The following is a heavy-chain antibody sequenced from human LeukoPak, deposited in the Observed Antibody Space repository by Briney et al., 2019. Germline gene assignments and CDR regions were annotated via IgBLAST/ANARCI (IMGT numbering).Heavy chain of an antibody. D-gene: IGHD3-9*01. CDR1: GGTFSSFT. V-gene: IGHV1-69*02. J-gene: IGHJ4*02. CDR2: IIPILGIA. Sequence: SVKVSCKASGGTFSSFTISWVRQAPGQGLEWMGRIIPILGIANYAQKFQGRVTITADKSTSTAYMGLSSLRSEDTAVYYCAREGLTGYSFFDYWGQGTLVTVSS. CDR3: AREGLTGYSFFDY.